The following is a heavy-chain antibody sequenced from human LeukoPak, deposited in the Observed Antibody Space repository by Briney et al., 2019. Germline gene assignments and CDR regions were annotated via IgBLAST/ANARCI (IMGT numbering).Heavy chain of an antibody. CDR1: GYTFTGCY. CDR3: ARDWSSLRYFDWFYV. V-gene: IGHV1-2*02. D-gene: IGHD3-9*01. Sequence: ASVKVSCKASGYTFTGCYMHWVRQAPGQGLEWMGWINPNSGGTNYAQKFQGRVTMTRDTSISTAYMELSRLRSDDTAVYYCARDWSSLRYFDWFYVWGQGTLVTVSS. CDR2: INPNSGGT. J-gene: IGHJ4*02.